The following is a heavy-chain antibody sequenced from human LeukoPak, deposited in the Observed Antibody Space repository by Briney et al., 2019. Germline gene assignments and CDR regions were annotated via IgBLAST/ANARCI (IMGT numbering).Heavy chain of an antibody. J-gene: IGHJ4*02. V-gene: IGHV4-61*01. CDR3: ARGFGKKAAAGLGYYFDY. CDR2: IYYSGST. D-gene: IGHD6-13*01. Sequence: SETLSLTCTVSGGSVSSENFYWSWIRQPPGKGLEWIGYIYYSGSTNYNPSLKSRVTISVDTSKNQFSLKLSSVTAADTAVYYCARGFGKKAAAGLGYYFDYWGQGTLVTVSS. CDR1: GGSVSSENFY.